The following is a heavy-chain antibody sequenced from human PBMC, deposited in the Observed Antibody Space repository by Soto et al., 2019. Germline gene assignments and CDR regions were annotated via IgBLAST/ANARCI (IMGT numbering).Heavy chain of an antibody. V-gene: IGHV4-31*03. Sequence: PSETLSLTCTVSGGSISSGGYYWSWIRQHPGKGLEWIGYIYYSGSTYYNPSLKSRVTISVDTSKNQFSLKLSSVTAADTAVYYCPTINYYDSSGYYPFDYWGQGSLVTVSS. J-gene: IGHJ4*02. CDR3: PTINYYDSSGYYPFDY. D-gene: IGHD3-22*01. CDR2: IYYSGST. CDR1: GGSISSGGYY.